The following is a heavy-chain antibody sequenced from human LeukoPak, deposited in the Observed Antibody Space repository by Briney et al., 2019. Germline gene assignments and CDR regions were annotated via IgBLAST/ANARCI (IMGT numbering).Heavy chain of an antibody. CDR3: TRDPEVPMDV. CDR1: GSTFSTYA. Sequence: GGSLRLSCAASGSTFSTYAVNWVRQAPGKGLEWVSTISGSGDSTYYADSVKGRFTISRDSSKDTLYLQMSSVRAEDTAVYYCTRDPEVPMDVWGQGTTVTVSS. D-gene: IGHD2-2*01. J-gene: IGHJ6*02. V-gene: IGHV3-23*01. CDR2: ISGSGDST.